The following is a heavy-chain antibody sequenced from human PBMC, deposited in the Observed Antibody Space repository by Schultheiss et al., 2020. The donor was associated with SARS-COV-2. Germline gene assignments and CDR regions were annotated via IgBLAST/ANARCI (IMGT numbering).Heavy chain of an antibody. D-gene: IGHD3-3*01. CDR2: ISWDGGST. Sequence: GGSLRLSCAASGVTFDDYTMHWVRQAQGKGLELVSLISWDGGSTYYADSVKGRFTIVRDNSKNSLYLQMNSLRTEDTALYYCAKVPNPRNYDIWSGPANYYMDVWGTGTTVTVSS. CDR1: GVTFDDYT. CDR3: AKVPNPRNYDIWSGPANYYMDV. J-gene: IGHJ6*03. V-gene: IGHV3-43*01.